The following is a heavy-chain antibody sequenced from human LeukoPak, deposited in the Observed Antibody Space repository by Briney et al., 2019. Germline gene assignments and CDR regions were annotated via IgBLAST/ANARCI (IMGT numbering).Heavy chain of an antibody. CDR3: TRSGYRNPYHFDS. CDR1: GFTFSRYA. CDR2: LYTGGGT. D-gene: IGHD3-22*01. V-gene: IGHV3-53*01. J-gene: IGHJ4*02. Sequence: GGSLRLSCAASGFTFSRYAMSWVRQAPGKGLEWVSVLYTGGGTDHADSVKGRFTISRDNSKNTLSLQMNSLRVEDTAIYYCTRSGYRNPYHFDSWGQGTLVTVSS.